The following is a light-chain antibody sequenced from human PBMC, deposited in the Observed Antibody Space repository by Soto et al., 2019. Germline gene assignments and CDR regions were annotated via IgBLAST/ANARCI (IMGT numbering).Light chain of an antibody. CDR3: KQSYSTPRT. Sequence: DIQMTQPPSSVSAPVGDRVTITCRASQSISSYLNWYQQKPGKAPKLLIYAAYSLQSGVQSRFSGSGSGTDFTLTISSLQPEDFATYYCKQSYSTPRTFGQGTRLEIK. CDR1: QSISSY. J-gene: IGKJ5*01. CDR2: AAY. V-gene: IGKV1-39*01.